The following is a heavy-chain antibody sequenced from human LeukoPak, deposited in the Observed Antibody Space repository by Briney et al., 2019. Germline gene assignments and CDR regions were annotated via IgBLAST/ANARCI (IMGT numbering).Heavy chain of an antibody. CDR2: IDWDDDK. Sequence: SGPALVKPTQTLTLTCTFSGFSLSTSGMCVSWIRQPPGKALEWLARIDWDDDKYYSTSLKTRLTISTDTSKNQVILTMTNMDPVDTAIYYCARTSGNSDSFDIWGQGTMVTVSS. J-gene: IGHJ3*02. CDR3: ARTSGNSDSFDI. V-gene: IGHV2-70*11. D-gene: IGHD2/OR15-2a*01. CDR1: GFSLSTSGMC.